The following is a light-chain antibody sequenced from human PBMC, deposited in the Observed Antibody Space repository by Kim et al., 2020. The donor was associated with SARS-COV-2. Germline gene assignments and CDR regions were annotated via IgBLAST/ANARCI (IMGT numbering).Light chain of an antibody. CDR1: ILRRYH. CDR2: GKD. V-gene: IGLV3-19*01. Sequence: SSELTQDPAVSVALGQTVSITCQGDILRRYHASWYQQKPGQAPVLVIYGKDSRASGIPDRFSGSSSGDTTSLTITGAQAEDEADYYCNSRVGSGDRYVFGPGTKVTVL. CDR3: NSRVGSGDRYV. J-gene: IGLJ1*01.